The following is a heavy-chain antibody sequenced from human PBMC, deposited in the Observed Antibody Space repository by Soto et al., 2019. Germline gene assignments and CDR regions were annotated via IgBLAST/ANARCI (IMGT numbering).Heavy chain of an antibody. J-gene: IGHJ1*01. Sequence: SIRLSFASSGFTFDDYAMHWLRQVPGKGLEWVSGINWNSGSIGYGDSVKGRFAISRDNAKNSLHLQMNSLSAEDTAFYYCVKDESINWYSGHFRHWGQGNLVTVSS. V-gene: IGHV3-9*01. CDR2: INWNSGSI. CDR1: GFTFDDYA. CDR3: VKDESINWYSGHFRH. D-gene: IGHD6-13*01.